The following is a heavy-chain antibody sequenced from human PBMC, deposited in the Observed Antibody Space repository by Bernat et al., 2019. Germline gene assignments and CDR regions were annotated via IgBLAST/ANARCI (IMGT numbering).Heavy chain of an antibody. J-gene: IGHJ3*02. Sequence: EVQLLESGGGLVQPGGSLRLSCSASGFTFSSYAMSWVRQAPGKGLEWVSAISGSGGSTYYADSVKGRFTNSRDNSKNTMYLQMNSLRAEDTAVYYCAKDLRVAVAADDHDAFDIWGQGTMVTVSS. D-gene: IGHD6-19*01. V-gene: IGHV3-23*01. CDR1: GFTFSSYA. CDR3: AKDLRVAVAADDHDAFDI. CDR2: ISGSGGST.